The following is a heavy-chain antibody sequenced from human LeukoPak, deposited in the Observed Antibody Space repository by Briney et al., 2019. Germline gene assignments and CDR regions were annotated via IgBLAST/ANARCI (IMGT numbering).Heavy chain of an antibody. CDR3: TRWIGAYDC. V-gene: IGHV3-64*01. Sequence: PGGSLRLSCAASGFNVSGYGMHWVRQAPRKGLEYVSAISSNGASTYYANSVKGRFTISRDNSKNTLYLHMGSLRAEDMAVYFCTRWIGAYDCWGQGALVTVSS. D-gene: IGHD2-2*03. CDR2: ISSNGAST. CDR1: GFNVSGYG. J-gene: IGHJ4*02.